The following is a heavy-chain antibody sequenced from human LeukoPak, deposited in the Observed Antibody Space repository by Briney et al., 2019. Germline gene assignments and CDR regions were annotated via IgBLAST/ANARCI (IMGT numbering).Heavy chain of an antibody. CDR2: IYHSGST. Sequence: PSETLSLTCTVSGGSISSSSYYWGWIRQPPGKGLGWIGYIYHSGSTYYNPSLKSRVTISVDRSKNQFSLKLSSVTAADTAVYYCARGDYYVDYWGQGALVTVSS. V-gene: IGHV4-30-2*01. J-gene: IGHJ4*02. CDR3: ARGDYYVDY. CDR1: GGSISSSSYY. D-gene: IGHD3-10*01.